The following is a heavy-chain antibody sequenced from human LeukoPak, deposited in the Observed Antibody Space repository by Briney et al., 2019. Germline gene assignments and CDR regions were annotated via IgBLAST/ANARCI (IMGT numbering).Heavy chain of an antibody. V-gene: IGHV3-30*19. D-gene: IGHD3-22*01. CDR2: IWYDGSNK. Sequence: PGGSLRLSCAASGFTFSSYGMHWVRQAPGKGLEWVAVIWYDGSNKYYADSVKGRFTISRDNSKNTLYLQMNSLRAEDTAVYYCARVVWDYYDSSGYYDTPSNDYWGQGTLVTVSS. CDR3: ARVVWDYYDSSGYYDTPSNDY. CDR1: GFTFSSYG. J-gene: IGHJ4*02.